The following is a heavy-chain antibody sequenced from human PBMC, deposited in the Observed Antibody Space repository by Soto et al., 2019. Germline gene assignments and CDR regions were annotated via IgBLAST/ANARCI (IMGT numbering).Heavy chain of an antibody. D-gene: IGHD3-3*01. V-gene: IGHV3-23*01. Sequence: GGSLSLSCAASGFTFSSYAMSWVRQAPGKGLEWVSAISGSGGSTYYADSVKGRFTISRDNSKNTMYLQMNSLRAEDTAVYYCAKDRPLGRFFSWGYMDVWGKGTTVTVSS. J-gene: IGHJ6*03. CDR3: AKDRPLGRFFSWGYMDV. CDR1: GFTFSSYA. CDR2: ISGSGGST.